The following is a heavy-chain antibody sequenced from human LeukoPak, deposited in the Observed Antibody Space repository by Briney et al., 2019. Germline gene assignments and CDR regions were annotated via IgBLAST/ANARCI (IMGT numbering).Heavy chain of an antibody. CDR2: IYYSGST. D-gene: IGHD5-18*01. J-gene: IGHJ4*02. CDR1: GGSISSHY. V-gene: IGHV4-59*11. CDR3: ARGYSFDY. Sequence: SETLSLTCTVSGGSISSHYWSWIRQPPGKGLEWIGYIYYSGSTNYNPSLKSRVTISEDTSKNQFSLKLSSVTAADTAVYYCARGYSFDYWGQGTLVTVSS.